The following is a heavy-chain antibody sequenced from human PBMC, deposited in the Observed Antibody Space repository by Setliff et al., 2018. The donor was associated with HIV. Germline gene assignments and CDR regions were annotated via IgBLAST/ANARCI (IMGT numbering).Heavy chain of an antibody. D-gene: IGHD3-22*01. CDR3: AADRDDDYGFYRCA. CDR2: VDPEDSET. CDR1: KSSFRDFY. Sequence: GASVKVSCKVYKSSFRDFYFHWVRQAPGGGLEWMGRVDPEDSETLYPEKFQGRVTITADTSRDTAYMELSSLRSEDTAVYYCAADRDDDYGFYRCAWGQGTLVTVSS. J-gene: IGHJ5*02. V-gene: IGHV1-69-2*01.